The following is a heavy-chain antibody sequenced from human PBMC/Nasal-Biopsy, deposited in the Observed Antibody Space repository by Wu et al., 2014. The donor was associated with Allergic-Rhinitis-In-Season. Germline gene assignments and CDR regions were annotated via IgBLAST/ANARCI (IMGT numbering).Heavy chain of an antibody. CDR3: ARVPFSMVGEIRGYYFDS. V-gene: IGHV3-11*04. CDR2: ISSGGGTK. Sequence: APGKGLEWVSYISSGGGTKYYTDSVKGRFTISRDNVKESLYLQMNSLRAEDTAVYYCARVPFSMVGEIRGYYFDSWGQGTLVTVSS. D-gene: IGHD3-10*01. J-gene: IGHJ4*02.